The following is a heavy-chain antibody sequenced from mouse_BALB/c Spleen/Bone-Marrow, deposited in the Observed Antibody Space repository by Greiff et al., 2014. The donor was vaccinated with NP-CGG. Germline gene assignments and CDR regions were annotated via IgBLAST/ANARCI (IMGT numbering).Heavy chain of an antibody. CDR1: GYTFTSYW. J-gene: IGHJ3*01. D-gene: IGHD1-2*01. CDR3: ARETALHDYVYWFDY. CDR2: INPSTGYN. V-gene: IGHV1-7*01. Sequence: LQESGAELAKPGASVTMSCKASGYTFTSYWMHWVKQRPGQGLEWIGYINPSTGYNEYNQKFKDKATLTADKYSSTAFMQMSSLTSKDSAVDDCARETALHDYVYWFDYWGQGTLVTVSA.